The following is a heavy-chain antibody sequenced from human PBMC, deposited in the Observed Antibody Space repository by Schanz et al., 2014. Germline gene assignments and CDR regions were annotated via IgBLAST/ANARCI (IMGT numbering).Heavy chain of an antibody. V-gene: IGHV3-23*01. Sequence: EVQLLESGGGLVQPGGSLRLSCAASGFTFSSYAMSWVRQAPGKGLEWVSVIGVDGTTTYYADSVKGRFTISRDNSKNTLYLQMNSLRPEDTAVYYCAKYRGYYRVSGSYRELEYWGQGTLVTGSS. D-gene: IGHD3-10*01. CDR1: GFTFSSYA. J-gene: IGHJ4*02. CDR3: AKYRGYYRVSGSYRELEY. CDR2: IGVDGTTT.